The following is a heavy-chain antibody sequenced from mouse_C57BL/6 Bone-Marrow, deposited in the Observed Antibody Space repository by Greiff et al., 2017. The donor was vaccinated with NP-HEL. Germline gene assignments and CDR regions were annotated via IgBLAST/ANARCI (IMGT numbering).Heavy chain of an antibody. V-gene: IGHV1-61*01. CDR1: GYTFTSYW. CDR2: IYPSDSET. D-gene: IGHD2-4*01. Sequence: QVQLQQPGAELVRPGSSVKLSCEASGYTFTSYWMDWVKQRPGQGLEWIGNIYPSDSETHYNQKFKDKATLTVDKSSSTAYMQLSSLTSEDSAVYYCARKRLRWYFDVWGTGTTVTVSS. J-gene: IGHJ1*03. CDR3: ARKRLRWYFDV.